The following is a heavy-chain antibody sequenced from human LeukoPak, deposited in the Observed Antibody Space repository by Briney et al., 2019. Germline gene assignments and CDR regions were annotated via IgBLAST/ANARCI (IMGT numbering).Heavy chain of an antibody. Sequence: PGGSLRLSGAASGFTFSSYGMPWVRQAPGKGLEGVAVISYDGSNKYYADSVKGRFTISRDNSKNTLYLQMNSLRAEDTAVYYCAKDRGVVTIKYYFDYWGQGTLVTVSS. CDR3: AKDRGVVTIKYYFDY. V-gene: IGHV3-30*18. CDR1: GFTFSSYG. CDR2: ISYDGSNK. J-gene: IGHJ4*02. D-gene: IGHD2-21*02.